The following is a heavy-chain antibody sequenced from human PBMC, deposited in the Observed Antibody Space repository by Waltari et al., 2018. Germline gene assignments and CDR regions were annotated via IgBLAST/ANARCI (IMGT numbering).Heavy chain of an antibody. CDR3: ARENLGVIIFHYYFMDV. J-gene: IGHJ6*03. CDR1: GFAFSNYT. CDR2: ISGSGTYI. V-gene: IGHV3-21*06. D-gene: IGHD3-3*01. Sequence: ELQLVESGGGLVKSGGSLRLSCAASGFAFSNYTMNWGRQAPGKGLEWVSSISGSGTYIYYSDSVKGRFTISRDNAKNSLFLQMNSLRAEDTAVYYCARENLGVIIFHYYFMDVWGKGTTVTISS.